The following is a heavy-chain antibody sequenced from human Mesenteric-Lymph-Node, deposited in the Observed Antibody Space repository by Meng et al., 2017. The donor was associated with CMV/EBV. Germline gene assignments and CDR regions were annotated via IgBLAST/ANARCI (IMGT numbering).Heavy chain of an antibody. V-gene: IGHV1-69*06. CDR2: IIPSFGTA. J-gene: IGHJ4*02. CDR3: ASYSGSGSYSDY. D-gene: IGHD3-10*01. Sequence: KASGGTFSSYAISWVRQAPGQGLEWMGGIIPSFGTANYAQKFQGRVTITADKSTSTAYMELSSLRSEDTAVYYCASYSGSGSYSDYWGQGTLVTVSS. CDR1: GGTFSSYA.